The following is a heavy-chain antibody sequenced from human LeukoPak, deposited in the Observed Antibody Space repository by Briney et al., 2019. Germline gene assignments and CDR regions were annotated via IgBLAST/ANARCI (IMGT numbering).Heavy chain of an antibody. V-gene: IGHV1-2*02. CDR1: GYTFTDYF. Sequence: ASVKVSCKASGYTFTDYFIHWVRQAPGQALEWMGWIGPKSGDTSYSQKFQGRVTVTRDTSISTAYMELSRLRSDDTAVYYCGINRLGKALDIWGQGTMVTVSS. CDR2: IGPKSGDT. CDR3: GINRLGKALDI. D-gene: IGHD7-27*01. J-gene: IGHJ3*02.